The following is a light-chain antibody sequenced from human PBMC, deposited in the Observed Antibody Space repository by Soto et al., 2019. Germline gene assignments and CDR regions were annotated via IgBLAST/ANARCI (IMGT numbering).Light chain of an antibody. CDR2: DVN. CDR1: SSDIGAYNF. CDR3: TSWTTSTTMI. V-gene: IGLV2-14*03. Sequence: QSALTQPASVSGSPGQSITISCTGTSSDIGAYNFVSWYQQHPGKASKLMLYDVNIRPSGVSNRFSGSKSGNTASLTISGLQAEDGADYYCTSWTTSTTMIFGGGTKLTVL. J-gene: IGLJ2*01.